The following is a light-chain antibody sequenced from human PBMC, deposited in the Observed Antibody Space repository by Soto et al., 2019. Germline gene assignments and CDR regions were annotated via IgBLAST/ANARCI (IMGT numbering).Light chain of an antibody. CDR3: QQYYSTPFD. CDR1: QTVLFTSNNKNY. Sequence: DIVMTQSPGSLAVSLGERAAINCKSRQTVLFTSNNKNYLAWYQQKPGQPPRLLIYWASTRESGVPDRFSGSGSGTDFTLTISSLQAEDVAVYYCQQYYSTPFDFGQGTRLEIK. CDR2: WAS. J-gene: IGKJ5*01. V-gene: IGKV4-1*01.